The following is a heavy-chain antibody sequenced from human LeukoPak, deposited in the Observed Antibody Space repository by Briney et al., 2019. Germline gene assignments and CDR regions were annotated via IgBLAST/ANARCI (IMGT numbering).Heavy chain of an antibody. D-gene: IGHD6-13*01. V-gene: IGHV3-23*01. J-gene: IGHJ5*02. CDR1: GFTFSSYA. CDR3: AKGIRLSRDGFDR. CDR2: IDAGGGST. Sequence: GGSLRLSCAASGFTFSSYAMCWVRQAPGKGLEWVSGIDAGGGSTYYADSVKGRFTISKDNSKNTLYLQINSLRADDTAIHYCAKGIRLSRDGFDRWGQGTPVTVSS.